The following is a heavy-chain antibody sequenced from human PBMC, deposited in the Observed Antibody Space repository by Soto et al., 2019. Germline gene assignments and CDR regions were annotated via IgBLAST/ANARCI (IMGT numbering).Heavy chain of an antibody. Sequence: PGWSLRLSCAASGVTFCISWMNGVRKEPGKGLEWVGRIKSKTDGGTTDYAAPVKGRFTISRDDSKNTLYLQMNSLKTEDTAVYYCTTDRPKYYYDSSGYLQPYYYYGMDVWGQGTTVTVSS. CDR3: TTDRPKYYYDSSGYLQPYYYYGMDV. CDR2: IKSKTDGGTT. J-gene: IGHJ6*02. V-gene: IGHV3-15*07. D-gene: IGHD3-22*01. CDR1: GVTFCISW.